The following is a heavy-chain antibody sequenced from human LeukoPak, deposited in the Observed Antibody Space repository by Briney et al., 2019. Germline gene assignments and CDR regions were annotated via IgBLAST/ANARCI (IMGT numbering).Heavy chain of an antibody. Sequence: PGGSLRLSCAASGFTFSTYTMNWVRQASGKGLEWVSSISSRSSYIYYADSVKGRFTISRDNAGNSLYLQMNSLRAEDTAVYYCARDPKESTYYYDSSGPYHFDYWGQGTLVTVSS. CDR2: ISSRSSYI. D-gene: IGHD3-22*01. J-gene: IGHJ4*02. CDR1: GFTFSTYT. V-gene: IGHV3-21*01. CDR3: ARDPKESTYYYDSSGPYHFDY.